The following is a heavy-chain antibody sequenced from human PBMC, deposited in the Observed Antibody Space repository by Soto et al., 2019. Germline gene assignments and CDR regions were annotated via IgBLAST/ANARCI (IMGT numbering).Heavy chain of an antibody. CDR3: ARGHPSNDYGSRSSFDT. CDR2: IIAYNGNT. V-gene: IGHV1-18*01. J-gene: IGHJ4*02. Sequence: QVHLVQSGTEVKKPGTSMKVSCRASGYTFTSYAINWVRQAPGHGLEWVGRIIAYNGNTHSAQKLQGRVTMTIDTSTSTAYMELSSLRSNDTAVYYCARGHPSNDYGSRSSFDTWAQGTLLTVSA. CDR1: GYTFTSYA. D-gene: IGHD3-10*01.